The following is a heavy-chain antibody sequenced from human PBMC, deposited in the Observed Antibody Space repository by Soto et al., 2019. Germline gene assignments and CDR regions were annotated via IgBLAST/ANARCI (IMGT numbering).Heavy chain of an antibody. J-gene: IGHJ6*02. CDR1: VFSLSTSGMR. Sequence: SGPARVNRTQTLTLTCPFSVFSLSTSGMRLSLTRQPTRKALESLARIDSDADTFYSTSRNTRLTTSTETCKNHVVLTMTNMDPVDTATYYRARNNSGSGDYGMDVCRQRTTVTLSS. D-gene: IGHD3-10*01. V-gene: IGHV2-70*04. CDR2: IDSDADT. CDR3: ARNNSGSGDYGMDV.